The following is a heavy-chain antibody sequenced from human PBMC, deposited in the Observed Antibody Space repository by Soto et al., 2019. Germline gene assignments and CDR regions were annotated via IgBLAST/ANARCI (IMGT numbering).Heavy chain of an antibody. Sequence: SETLSLTCTVSGGSISSSYWSWIRQSPEKGLELIGYIYNTASTNYNPSLKSRVTISLDTSKSQFSLKLNSVTAADTAVYYCARGVATVTFFDYWGQGILVPFSS. CDR2: IYNTAST. CDR3: ARGVATVTFFDY. CDR1: GGSISSSY. J-gene: IGHJ4*02. V-gene: IGHV4-59*01. D-gene: IGHD4-17*01.